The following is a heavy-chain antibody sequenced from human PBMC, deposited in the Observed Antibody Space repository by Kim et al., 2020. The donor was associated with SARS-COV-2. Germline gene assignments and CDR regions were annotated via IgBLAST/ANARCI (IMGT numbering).Heavy chain of an antibody. Sequence: SETLSLTCTVSGGSIISGDYYWSWIRQPPGKGLEWIGYIYYSGSTYYNPSLKSRVTISVDTSKNQFSLKLSSVTAADTAVYYCARGGDVVVPAARYYYYYMDVWGKGTTVTVSS. V-gene: IGHV4-30-4*01. CDR3: ARGGDVVVPAARYYYYYMDV. CDR2: IYYSGST. D-gene: IGHD2-2*01. J-gene: IGHJ6*03. CDR1: GGSIISGDYY.